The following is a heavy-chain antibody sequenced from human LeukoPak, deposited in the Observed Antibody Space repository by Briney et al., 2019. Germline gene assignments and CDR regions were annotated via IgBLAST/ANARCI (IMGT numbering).Heavy chain of an antibody. V-gene: IGHV3-30*02. CDR2: IRYDGSVK. CDR3: SREGSEAFDI. J-gene: IGHJ3*02. Sequence: TGGFLRLSCAASGFTFSNYGMHWVRQAPGKGLEWVAVIRYDGSVKYYADSVKGRFTLSKDNFKDTLYLHMNGLRPEDSAVYYCSREGSEAFDIWGQGSMVTVSS. CDR1: GFTFSNYG.